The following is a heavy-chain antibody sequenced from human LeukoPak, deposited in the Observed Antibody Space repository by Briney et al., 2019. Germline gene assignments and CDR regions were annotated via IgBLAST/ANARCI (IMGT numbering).Heavy chain of an antibody. CDR1: GFTVSSNY. V-gene: IGHV3-53*01. CDR2: IYSGGST. CDR3: ALSGSYLSFDY. D-gene: IGHD1-26*01. Sequence: GGSLRLSCAASGFTVSSNYMSWVRQAPGKGLEWVSVIYSGGSTYYADSVKGRFTISRDNSKNTLYLQMNSLRAEDTAVYYCALSGSYLSFDYWGQGTLVTVSS. J-gene: IGHJ4*02.